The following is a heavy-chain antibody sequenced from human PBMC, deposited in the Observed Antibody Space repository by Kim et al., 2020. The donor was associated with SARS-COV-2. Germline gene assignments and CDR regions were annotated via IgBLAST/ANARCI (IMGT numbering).Heavy chain of an antibody. CDR2: IIPIFGTA. V-gene: IGHV1-69*13. Sequence: SVKVSCKASGGTFSSYAISWVRQAPGQGLEWMGGIIPIFGTAHYAQKFHGRVTITADESTSTAYMELSSLRSEDTAVYYCARGDSSGWDTILNWGQGPLVTVSS. CDR1: GGTFSSYA. CDR3: ARGDSSGWDTILN. D-gene: IGHD6-19*01. J-gene: IGHJ4*02.